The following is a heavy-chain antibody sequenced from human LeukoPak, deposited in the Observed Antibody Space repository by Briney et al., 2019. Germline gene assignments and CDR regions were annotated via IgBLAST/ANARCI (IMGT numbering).Heavy chain of an antibody. CDR3: ARDRGPRTGFMVREAYDY. CDR2: INSDGSWT. Sequence: PGGSLRLSCAASGNYWMHWVRQAPGKGLVWVSHINSDGSWTSYADSVKGRFTISRDNAKNTLYLQMSSLRAEDTAVYYCARDRGPRTGFMVREAYDYWGQGTLVTVSS. CDR1: GNYW. D-gene: IGHD3-10*01. J-gene: IGHJ4*02. V-gene: IGHV3-74*01.